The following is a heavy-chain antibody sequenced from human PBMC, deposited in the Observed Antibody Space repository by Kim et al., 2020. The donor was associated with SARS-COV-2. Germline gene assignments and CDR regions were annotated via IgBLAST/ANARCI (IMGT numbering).Heavy chain of an antibody. CDR1: GGTFSSYA. V-gene: IGHV1-69*13. CDR2: IIPIFGTA. CDR3: ARVKEGLWFRDRWFDY. D-gene: IGHD3-10*01. Sequence: SVKVSCKASGGTFSSYAISWVRQAPGQGLEWMGGIIPIFGTANYAQKFQGRVTITADESTSTAYMELSSLRSEDTAVYYCARVKEGLWFRDRWFDYWGHGTLVTVSS. J-gene: IGHJ4*03.